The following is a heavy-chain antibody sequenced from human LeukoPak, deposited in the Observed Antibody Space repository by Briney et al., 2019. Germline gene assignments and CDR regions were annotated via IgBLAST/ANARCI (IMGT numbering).Heavy chain of an antibody. CDR3: ARGKHRTAWLIDY. CDR1: GFSFSDYS. D-gene: IGHD2-21*02. V-gene: IGHV3-48*02. Sequence: PGGSLRLSCVTSGFSFSDYSMNWVRQAPGKGLEWISFIIASSDNINYADSVRGRFTISRDNAKNSLSLQMNSLRDDDTAVYYCARGKHRTAWLIDYWGQGTLVIVSS. CDR2: IIASSDNI. J-gene: IGHJ4*02.